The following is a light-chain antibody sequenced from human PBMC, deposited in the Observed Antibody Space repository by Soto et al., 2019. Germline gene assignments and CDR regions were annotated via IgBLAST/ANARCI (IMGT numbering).Light chain of an antibody. CDR2: SNN. Sequence: QSVLTQPPSASGTPGQRVTISCSGSSSNIGSNTVNWYQQLPGTAPKLLIYSNNQRPSGVPDRFSGSKSGTSASLAISGLQSEVEADYYSAAWDDSLNGYVFGTGTKVTVL. V-gene: IGLV1-44*01. CDR3: AAWDDSLNGYV. CDR1: SSNIGSNT. J-gene: IGLJ1*01.